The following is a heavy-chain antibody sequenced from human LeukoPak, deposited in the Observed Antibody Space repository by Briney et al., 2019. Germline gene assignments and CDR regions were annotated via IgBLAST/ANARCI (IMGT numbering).Heavy chain of an antibody. Sequence: ASVKVSCTASGYTFTGYYMHWVRQAPGQGLEWMGRINPNSGGTNYAQKFQGRVTMTRDTSISTAYMELSRLRSDDTAVYYCARVGGTYYYDSSGYFVDYWGQGTLVTVSS. CDR3: ARVGGTYYYDSSGYFVDY. V-gene: IGHV1-2*06. CDR1: GYTFTGYY. J-gene: IGHJ4*02. D-gene: IGHD3-22*01. CDR2: INPNSGGT.